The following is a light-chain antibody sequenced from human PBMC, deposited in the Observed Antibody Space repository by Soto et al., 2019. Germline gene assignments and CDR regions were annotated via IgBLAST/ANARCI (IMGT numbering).Light chain of an antibody. CDR2: MAS. CDR1: QSLSTA. CDR3: QPHIIYPRT. J-gene: IGKJ1*01. V-gene: IGKV1-5*03. Sequence: DIQMTQSPSTLSASVGDRVTITCRASQSLSTALAWYQQKPGKAPRLLIYMASNLENGVPSRFSGSGSGTEFTLTISSLQPDDFATYHCQPHIIYPRTFGPGTKVEIK.